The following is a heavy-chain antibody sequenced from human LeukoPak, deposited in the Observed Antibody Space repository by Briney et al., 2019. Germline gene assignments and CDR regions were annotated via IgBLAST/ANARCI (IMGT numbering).Heavy chain of an antibody. CDR1: NYPISGSHY. V-gene: IGHV4-38-2*02. D-gene: IGHD1-20*01. J-gene: IGHJ5*02. Sequence: SETLSLTCTVSNYPISGSHYWGWIRQPPGKGLEWIGSIYHSGGSTFYNPSIESRITMSVDTSKNQFSLKLTSVTAADTAVYYCARDLTTLTGHIQYFDPWGQGTLVTVSS. CDR3: ARDLTTLTGHIQYFDP. CDR2: IYHSGGST.